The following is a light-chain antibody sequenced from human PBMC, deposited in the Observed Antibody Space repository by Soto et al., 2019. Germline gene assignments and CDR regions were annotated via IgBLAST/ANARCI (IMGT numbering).Light chain of an antibody. J-gene: IGKJ1*01. CDR3: QQYNSYSWT. CDR1: QSIRRW. Sequence: DIPMTQSPSTLSASVGDRVTINCRASQSIRRWLAWYQQKPGKAPKLLIYDASSLESGVPSRCSGSGSGTECTLTISSLQPDDFATYYCQQYNSYSWTCGQGTKGEIK. V-gene: IGKV1-5*01. CDR2: DAS.